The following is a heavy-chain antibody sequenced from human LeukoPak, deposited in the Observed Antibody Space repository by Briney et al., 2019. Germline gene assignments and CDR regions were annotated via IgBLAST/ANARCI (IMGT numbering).Heavy chain of an antibody. D-gene: IGHD6-19*01. V-gene: IGHV3-66*01. CDR1: GFTVSSNY. CDR3: ARDYSSGWYGGAFDI. J-gene: IGHJ3*02. CDR2: IYIGGST. Sequence: GGSLRLSCAASGFTVSSNYMSWVRQAPGKGLEWVSSIYIGGSTYYADSVKGRFTISRDNPNNTLYLQMHSLRAEDTAVYYCARDYSSGWYGGAFDIWGQGTMVTVSS.